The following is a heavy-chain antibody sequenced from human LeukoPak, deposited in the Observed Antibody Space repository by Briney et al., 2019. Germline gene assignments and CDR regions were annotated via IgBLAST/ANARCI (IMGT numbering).Heavy chain of an antibody. Sequence: LSLTCAVSGGSISSSSGNCWTWVHQPPGKGLEWVGTISHDGSFEFYADSVKGRFTISRDSSKSTLYLQMNSLRAEDTAVYYCARPQGSGSYYFDYWGQGTLVTVSS. CDR3: ARPQGSGSYYFDY. J-gene: IGHJ4*02. CDR2: ISHDGSFE. CDR1: GGSISSSSG. D-gene: IGHD3-10*01. V-gene: IGHV3-30*03.